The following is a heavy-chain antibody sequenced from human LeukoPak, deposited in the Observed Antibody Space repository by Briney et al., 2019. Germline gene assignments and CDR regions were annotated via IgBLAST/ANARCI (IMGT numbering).Heavy chain of an antibody. CDR3: ARLSMVRGDIRDY. J-gene: IGHJ4*02. Sequence: GGSLRLSCAASGFTFSSYAMYWVRQAPGKGLEYVSAISSNGGSTYYANSVKGRFTISRDNSKNTLYLQMGSLRAEDMAVYYCARLSMVRGDIRDYWGQGTLVTVSS. V-gene: IGHV3-64*01. CDR2: ISSNGGST. CDR1: GFTFSSYA. D-gene: IGHD3-10*01.